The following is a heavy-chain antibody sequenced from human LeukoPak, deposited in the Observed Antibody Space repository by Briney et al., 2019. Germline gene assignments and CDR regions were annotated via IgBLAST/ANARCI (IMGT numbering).Heavy chain of an antibody. V-gene: IGHV6-1*01. CDR3: ARDPGSGWYSSRCFDY. Sequence: SQTLSLTCAISGDSVSSNSAAWNWIRQSPSRGLEWLGRTYYRSKWYNDYAVSVKSRITINPDTSKNQFSLQLNSVTPEDTAVYYCARDPGSGWYSSRCFDYWGQGTLVTVSS. CDR2: TYYRSKWYN. CDR1: GDSVSSNSAA. D-gene: IGHD6-19*01. J-gene: IGHJ4*02.